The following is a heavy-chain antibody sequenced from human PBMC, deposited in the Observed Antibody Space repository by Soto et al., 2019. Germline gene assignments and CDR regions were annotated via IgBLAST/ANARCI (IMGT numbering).Heavy chain of an antibody. CDR2: ISAYNGNT. CDR1: GYTFTSYG. D-gene: IGHD3-10*01. CDR3: ARDRDLWFGEFNLHYYYGIDV. V-gene: IGHV1-18*01. J-gene: IGHJ6*02. Sequence: QVQLVQSGAEVKKPGASVKVSCKASGYTFTSYGISWVRQAPGQGLEWMGWISAYNGNTNYAQKLQGRVTMTTDTSTSTAYMELRSLRSDDTAVYYCARDRDLWFGEFNLHYYYGIDVWGQGTTVTVSS.